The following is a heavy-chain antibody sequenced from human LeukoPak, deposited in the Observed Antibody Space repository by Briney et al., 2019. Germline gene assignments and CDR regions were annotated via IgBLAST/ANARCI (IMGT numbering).Heavy chain of an antibody. J-gene: IGHJ4*02. Sequence: PSETLSLTCIVSGGSISSTSYYWGWIRQSPGKGLEWIGHIYYSGSTNYNPSLKSRVTISVDTSKNQFSLKLSSVTAADTAVYYCARHGFRYSSSWYSVDYWGQGTLVTVSS. CDR1: GGSISSTSYY. CDR2: IYYSGST. V-gene: IGHV4-61*05. CDR3: ARHGFRYSSSWYSVDY. D-gene: IGHD6-13*01.